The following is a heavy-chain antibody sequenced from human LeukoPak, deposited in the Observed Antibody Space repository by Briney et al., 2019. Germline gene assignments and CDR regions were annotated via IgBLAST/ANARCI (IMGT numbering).Heavy chain of an antibody. CDR2: IKHSGST. V-gene: IGHV4-34*01. Sequence: SQTLSLTCAVYGGSFSVYYWSWIRQPPGKGLERIGEIKHSGSTMYIPSLKSRVTISVDTSENEFSLTLSSVTAADTAVYYCARYSYGARFDYWGQGTLVTVSS. CDR3: ARYSYGARFDY. J-gene: IGHJ4*02. D-gene: IGHD5-18*01. CDR1: GGSFSVYY.